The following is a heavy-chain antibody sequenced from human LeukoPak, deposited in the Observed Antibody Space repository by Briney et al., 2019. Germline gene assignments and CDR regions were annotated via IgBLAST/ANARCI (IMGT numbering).Heavy chain of an antibody. V-gene: IGHV1-8*01. CDR2: MNPNSGNT. J-gene: IGHJ6*02. CDR1: GYTFTSYD. D-gene: IGHD2-8*01. CDR3: ARVGGAPLRPLIRDVYYYYYGMDV. Sequence: GASVKVSCKASGYTFTSYDINWVRQATGQGLEWMGWMNPNSGNTGYAQKFQGRVTMTRNTSISTAYMELSSLRSEDTAVYYCARVGGAPLRPLIRDVYYYYYGMDVWGQGTTVTVSS.